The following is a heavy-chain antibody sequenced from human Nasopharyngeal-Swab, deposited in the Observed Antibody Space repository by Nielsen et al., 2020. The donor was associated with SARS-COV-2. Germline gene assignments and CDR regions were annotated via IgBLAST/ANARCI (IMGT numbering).Heavy chain of an antibody. CDR3: ARDPSGSYYFAFDY. D-gene: IGHD1-26*01. CDR1: GFTFSSYA. Sequence: GGSLRLSCAASGFTFSSYAMHWVRQAPGKGLEWVAVISYDGSNKYYADSVKGRFTISRDNSKNTLYLQMNGLRAEDTAVYYCARDPSGSYYFAFDYWGQGTLVTVSS. J-gene: IGHJ4*02. CDR2: ISYDGSNK. V-gene: IGHV3-30*04.